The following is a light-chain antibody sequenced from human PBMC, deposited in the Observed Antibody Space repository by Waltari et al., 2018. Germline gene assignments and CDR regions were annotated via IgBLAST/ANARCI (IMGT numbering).Light chain of an antibody. Sequence: DVVMTQSPLSLPVTLGQPASISCRSSQIPVHTDGNPYLNWFQQRPAESPTRLIYKVSKRDSGVPDRFSGSGSGADFTLKISRVEAEDVGVYYCMQGSHWPRTFGQGTKLEI. CDR2: KVS. CDR1: QIPVHTDGNPY. V-gene: IGKV2-30*02. J-gene: IGKJ2*01. CDR3: MQGSHWPRT.